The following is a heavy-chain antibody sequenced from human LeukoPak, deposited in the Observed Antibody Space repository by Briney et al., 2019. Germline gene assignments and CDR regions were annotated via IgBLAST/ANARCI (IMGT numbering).Heavy chain of an antibody. CDR2: IGTAGDT. CDR3: ARACSSWYLDFDY. J-gene: IGHJ4*02. CDR1: GFTFSSYD. D-gene: IGHD6-13*01. Sequence: GGSLRLSCAASGFTFSSYDMHWVRQATGKGLEWVSAIGTAGDTYYPGSVKGRFTISRENAKNSLYLQMNSLRAGDTAVYYCARACSSWYLDFDYWGQGTLVTVSS. V-gene: IGHV3-13*01.